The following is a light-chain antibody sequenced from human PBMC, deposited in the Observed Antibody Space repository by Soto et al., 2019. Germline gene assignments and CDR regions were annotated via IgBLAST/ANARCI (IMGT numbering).Light chain of an antibody. J-gene: IGKJ3*01. CDR3: QHYDNLPPFT. Sequence: DIQMTQSPSSLSASVGDRVTITCQASQDIRKYLNWYQQKPGSAPKLLIYGASNLETGVQSRFSGSGYGTDFTFTISSRQPEDIATYYCQHYDNLPPFTFGPGTKVAI. CDR1: QDIRKY. CDR2: GAS. V-gene: IGKV1-33*01.